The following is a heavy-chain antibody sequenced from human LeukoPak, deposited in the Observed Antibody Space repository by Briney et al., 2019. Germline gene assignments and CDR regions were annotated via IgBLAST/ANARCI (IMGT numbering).Heavy chain of an antibody. J-gene: IGHJ4*02. CDR2: INSPSSTI. CDR3: ARYYGSWSADY. V-gene: IGHV3-48*04. D-gene: IGHD6-13*01. CDR1: GFTFSGYS. Sequence: GGSLRLSCVASGFTFSGYSLNWVRQAPGKGLEWLSYINSPSSTIYYADSVRGRFTSSRDNAKNSVYLQMNSLRAEDTAVYYCARYYGSWSADYWGQGTLVTVSS.